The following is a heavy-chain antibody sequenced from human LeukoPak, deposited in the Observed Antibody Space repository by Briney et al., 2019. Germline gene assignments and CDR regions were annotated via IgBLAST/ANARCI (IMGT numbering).Heavy chain of an antibody. J-gene: IGHJ4*02. CDR3: AREGLEAVYYFDY. Sequence: GGSLRLSCAASGFTFSSYAMHWVRQAPGKGLEWVAVISYDGSNKYYAGSVKGRFTISRDNSKNTLYLQMNSLRAEDTAVYYCAREGLEAVYYFDYWGQGTLVTVSS. V-gene: IGHV3-30*04. D-gene: IGHD3-16*01. CDR1: GFTFSSYA. CDR2: ISYDGSNK.